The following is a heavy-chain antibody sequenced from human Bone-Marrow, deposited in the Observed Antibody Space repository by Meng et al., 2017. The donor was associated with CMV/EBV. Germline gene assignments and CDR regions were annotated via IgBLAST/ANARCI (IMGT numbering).Heavy chain of an antibody. Sequence: GESLKISCPASGFTFRDYYMSWIRQPPGKGLEWISYISGDSSTIYYADSVKGRFVISRDNAMNSLSLQMNSLRAEDTAIYYCATWRAGAFDYWGEGTRGSVPQ. CDR1: GFTFRDYY. CDR2: ISGDSSTI. V-gene: IGHV3-11*01. D-gene: IGHD6-19*01. CDR3: ATWRAGAFDY. J-gene: IGHJ4*02.